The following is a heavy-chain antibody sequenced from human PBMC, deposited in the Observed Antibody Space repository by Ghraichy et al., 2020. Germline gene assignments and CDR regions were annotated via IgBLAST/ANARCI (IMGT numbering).Heavy chain of an antibody. CDR2: ISSSSSTI. CDR3: ARDVAGYYYDSSASPDY. J-gene: IGHJ4*02. D-gene: IGHD3-22*01. V-gene: IGHV3-48*04. Sequence: GGSLRLSCAASGFTFSSYSMNWVRQAPGKGLEWVSYISSSSSTIYYADSVKGRFTISRDNAKNSLYLQMNSLRAEDTAVYYCARDVAGYYYDSSASPDYWGQGTLVTVSS. CDR1: GFTFSSYS.